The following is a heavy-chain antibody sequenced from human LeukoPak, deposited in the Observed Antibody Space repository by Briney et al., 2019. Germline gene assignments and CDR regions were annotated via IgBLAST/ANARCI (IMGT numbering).Heavy chain of an antibody. D-gene: IGHD5-12*01. Sequence: PGGSLRLSCAASGFTFDDYGMSWVRQAPGEGLEWVSGINWNGGSTGYADSVKGRFTISRDNAKNSLYLQMNSLRAEDTALYYCARVDSGYDPPGYWGQGTLVTVSS. CDR2: INWNGGST. J-gene: IGHJ4*02. V-gene: IGHV3-20*04. CDR3: ARVDSGYDPPGY. CDR1: GFTFDDYG.